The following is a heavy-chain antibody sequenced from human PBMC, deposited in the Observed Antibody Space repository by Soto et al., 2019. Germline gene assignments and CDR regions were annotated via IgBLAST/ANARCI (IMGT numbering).Heavy chain of an antibody. J-gene: IGHJ4*02. D-gene: IGHD5-12*01. V-gene: IGHV4-39*01. CDR2: MDYSGST. Sequence: QVLLQESGPGLVKPSETLSLTCTVSGGSISASSYYWGWIRQPPGKGLEWIGSMDYSGSTYYNPSLKSRVTISVDTSKNQFSLKLSYLTDADTAVYYCARRQWLRIFDWWGQGTLVTVSS. CDR3: ARRQWLRIFDW. CDR1: GGSISASSYY.